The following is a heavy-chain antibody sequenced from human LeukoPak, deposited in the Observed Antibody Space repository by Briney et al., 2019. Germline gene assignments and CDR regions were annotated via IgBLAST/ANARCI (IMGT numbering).Heavy chain of an antibody. V-gene: IGHV3-49*03. D-gene: IGHD3-22*01. Sequence: GRSLRLSCTASGFTFGDYGMSWFRQAPGKGLEWVGFIRSKAYGGTTEYAASVKGRFTISRDDSKSIAYLQMNSLKTEDTAMYYCRGDSSGYYSDYGMDVWGQGTTVTVSS. CDR1: GFTFGDYG. J-gene: IGHJ6*02. CDR3: RGDSSGYYSDYGMDV. CDR2: IRSKAYGGTT.